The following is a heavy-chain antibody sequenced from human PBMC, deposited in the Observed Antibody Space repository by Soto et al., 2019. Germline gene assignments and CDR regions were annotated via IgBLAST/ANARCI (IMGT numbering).Heavy chain of an antibody. D-gene: IGHD3-10*01. J-gene: IGHJ6*02. CDR2: INPNSGGT. CDR1: GYTFTGYY. Sequence: ASVKVSCKASGYTFTGYYMHWVRQAPGQGLEWMGWINPNSGGTNYTQKFQGWVTMTRDTSISTAYMELSRLRSDDTAVYYCARVRQDYYGSGSYYNYPYGMDVWGQGTTVTVSS. V-gene: IGHV1-2*04. CDR3: ARVRQDYYGSGSYYNYPYGMDV.